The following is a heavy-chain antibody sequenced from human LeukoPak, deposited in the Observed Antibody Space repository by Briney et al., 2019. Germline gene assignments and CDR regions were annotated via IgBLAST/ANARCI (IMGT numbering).Heavy chain of an antibody. J-gene: IGHJ3*02. V-gene: IGHV1-46*01. D-gene: IGHD2-2*01. CDR3: ARGAREYQLPVDAFDI. Sequence: ASVKVSCKASGYTFTSYYMHWVRQAPGQGLEWMGIINPRGGSTSYAQRFQGRVTMTRDTSTSTVYMELSSLRSEDTAVYYCARGAREYQLPVDAFDIWGQGTMVTVSS. CDR1: GYTFTSYY. CDR2: INPRGGST.